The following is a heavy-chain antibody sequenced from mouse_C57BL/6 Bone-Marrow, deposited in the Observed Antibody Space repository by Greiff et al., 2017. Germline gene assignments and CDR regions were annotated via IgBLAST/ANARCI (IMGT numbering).Heavy chain of an antibody. D-gene: IGHD2-2*01. CDR2: IWTGGGT. Sequence: VQLVESGPGLVAPSQSLSITCTVSGYSLTSYAISWVRQPPGKGLEWLGVIWTGGGTNYNSAPISSLSIRKANSKSHIDLKMNSLQTDETASYYCAGGLRRKPALFAYWGQGTLVTVSA. CDR1: GYSLTSYA. CDR3: AGGLRRKPALFAY. J-gene: IGHJ3*01. V-gene: IGHV2-9-1*01.